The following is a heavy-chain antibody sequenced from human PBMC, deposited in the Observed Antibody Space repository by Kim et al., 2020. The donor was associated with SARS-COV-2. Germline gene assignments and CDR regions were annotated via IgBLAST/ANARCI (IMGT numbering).Heavy chain of an antibody. CDR2: GGST. V-gene: IGHV3-64D*09. CDR3: VKNWNSDH. J-gene: IGHJ5*02. Sequence: GGSTYYADSVKGRFTISRDNPKNTLYLKMSSLRAEDTAVYYCVKNWNSDHWGQGTLVSVSS. D-gene: IGHD1-7*01.